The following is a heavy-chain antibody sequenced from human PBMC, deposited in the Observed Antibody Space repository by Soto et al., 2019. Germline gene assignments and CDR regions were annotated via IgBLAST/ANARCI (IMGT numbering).Heavy chain of an antibody. CDR2: IYYSGST. CDR1: GGSISSYY. Sequence: SQTLSLTCTVSGGSISSYYWSWIRQPPGKGLEWIGYIYYSGSTNYNPSLKSRVTISVDTSKNQFSLKLSSVTAADTAVYYCARDGGYCSGGSCYEPDHYYYYYMDVWGKGTTVTVSS. D-gene: IGHD2-15*01. CDR3: ARDGGYCSGGSCYEPDHYYYYYMDV. J-gene: IGHJ6*03. V-gene: IGHV4-59*01.